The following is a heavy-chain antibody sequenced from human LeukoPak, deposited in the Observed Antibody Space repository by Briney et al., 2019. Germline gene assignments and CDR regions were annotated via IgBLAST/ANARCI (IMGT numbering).Heavy chain of an antibody. CDR2: ISDSGGST. V-gene: IGHV3-23*01. CDR3: AKSHSVAQRGYFDY. J-gene: IGHJ4*02. CDR1: RFTFSTYA. D-gene: IGHD2-15*01. Sequence: GGSLRLSCAASRFTFSTYAMSWVRQAPGKGLEWVSTISDSGGSTYYADSVKGQFTISRDNSKNTLYVQMSSLRAEDTAVYYCAKSHSVAQRGYFDYWGQGTLVTVSS.